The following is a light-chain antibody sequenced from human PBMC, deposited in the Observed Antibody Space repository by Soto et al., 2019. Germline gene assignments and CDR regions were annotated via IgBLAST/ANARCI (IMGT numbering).Light chain of an antibody. CDR1: SSDVGGYNY. CDR3: RSFTSSNTVL. J-gene: IGLJ2*01. CDR2: NVS. Sequence: QSVLTQPASVSGSPGQSITISCTGTSSDVGGYNYVSWYQQHPGKAPKLIIYNVSNRPSGVSNRFSGSKSGNSASLTISGLQAEDEGHYYCRSFTSSNTVLFGGGTKLTVL. V-gene: IGLV2-14*01.